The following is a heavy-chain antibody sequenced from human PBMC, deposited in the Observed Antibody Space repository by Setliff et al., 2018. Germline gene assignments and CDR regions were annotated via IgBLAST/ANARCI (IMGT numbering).Heavy chain of an antibody. D-gene: IGHD3-9*01. Sequence: SVKVSCKTSGTTFNSHAINWVRQAPGQGLEWMGRIITAFGSAISAQKFQDRVSITADRTTYTAYLELTSLTLEDTAVYYCATSPKKVTGSDYYNYYMDVWGEGTTVTVSS. J-gene: IGHJ6*03. CDR1: GTTFNSHA. CDR2: IITAFGSA. CDR3: ATSPKKVTGSDYYNYYMDV. V-gene: IGHV1-69*06.